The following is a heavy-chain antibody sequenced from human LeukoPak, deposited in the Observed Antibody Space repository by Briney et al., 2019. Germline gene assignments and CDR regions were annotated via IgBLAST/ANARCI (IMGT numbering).Heavy chain of an antibody. V-gene: IGHV3-53*01. J-gene: IGHJ3*01. Sequence: GGSLRLSCAASGFTFSSYAMSWVRQAPGKGLEWVSVIYSSGSTSYADSVKGRFTISRDSSKNTVYLQMNSLRAEDTAMYYCARDHINVNAFDLWGQGTMVTVSS. D-gene: IGHD3-16*02. CDR1: GFTFSSYA. CDR2: IYSSGST. CDR3: ARDHINVNAFDL.